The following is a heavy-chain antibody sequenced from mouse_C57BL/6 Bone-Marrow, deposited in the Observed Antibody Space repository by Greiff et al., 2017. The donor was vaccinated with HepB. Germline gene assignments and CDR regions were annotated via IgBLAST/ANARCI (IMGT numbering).Heavy chain of an antibody. Sequence: EVQLVESGGGLVKPGGSLKLSCAASGFTFSDYGMHWVRQAPEKGLEWVAYISSGSSTIYYADTVKGRFPISRDNAKNTLFLQMTSLRSEDTAMYYCAREGNCYYFDDWGQGTTLTVSS. J-gene: IGHJ2*01. V-gene: IGHV5-17*01. D-gene: IGHD2-1*01. CDR1: GFTFSDYG. CDR2: ISSGSSTI. CDR3: AREGNCYYFDD.